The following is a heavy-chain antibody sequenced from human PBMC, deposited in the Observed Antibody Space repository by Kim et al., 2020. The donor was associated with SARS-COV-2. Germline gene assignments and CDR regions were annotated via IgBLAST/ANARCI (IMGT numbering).Heavy chain of an antibody. CDR1: GFTFSSYG. CDR3: ATDYDILTGYYNAGYFDY. V-gene: IGHV3-30*03. D-gene: IGHD3-9*01. J-gene: IGHJ4*02. Sequence: GGSLRLSCAASGFTFSSYGMHWVRQAPGKGLEWVAVISYDGSNKYYADSVKGRFTISRDNSKNTLYLQMNSLRAEDTAVYYCATDYDILTGYYNAGYFDYWGQGTLVTVSS. CDR2: ISYDGSNK.